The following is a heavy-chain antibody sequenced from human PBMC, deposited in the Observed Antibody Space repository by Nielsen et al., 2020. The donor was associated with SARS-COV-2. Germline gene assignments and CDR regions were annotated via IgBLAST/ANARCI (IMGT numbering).Heavy chain of an antibody. CDR3: AKHHSCWLGEYFDY. V-gene: IGHV3-23*01. D-gene: IGHD3-16*01. J-gene: IGHJ4*02. CDR2: ISGSGGGA. Sequence: GGSLRLSCATSGFIFSIYGMHWVRQAPGKGLECVSAISGSGGGAYYADSVKGRFTISRDNSKNTLYLQMNSLRAEDAAVYYCAKHHSCWLGEYFDYWGQGTLVTVSS. CDR1: GFIFSIYG.